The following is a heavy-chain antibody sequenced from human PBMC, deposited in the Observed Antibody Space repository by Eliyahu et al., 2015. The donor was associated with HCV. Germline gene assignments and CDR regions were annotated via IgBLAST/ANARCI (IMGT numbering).Heavy chain of an antibody. CDR1: GFTFSSYG. Sequence: EVQLLESGGGLVQPGGSLRLSCAASGFTFSSYGMSWVRQAPGKGLEWVSAFSGSGGRTYYADSVKGRFTISRDNSENTLYLQMNSLRAEDTAVYYCARDRRGRGSVNTPYAFDIWGQGTMVTVSS. J-gene: IGHJ3*02. CDR3: ARDRRGRGSVNTPYAFDI. D-gene: IGHD3-16*01. CDR2: FSGSGGRT. V-gene: IGHV3-23*01.